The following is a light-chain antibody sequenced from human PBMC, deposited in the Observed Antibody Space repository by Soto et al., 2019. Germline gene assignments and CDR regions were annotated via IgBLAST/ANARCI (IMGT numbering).Light chain of an antibody. CDR2: GGS. CDR3: QQFSSDPLT. V-gene: IGKV3-20*01. CDR1: QSVSRKH. J-gene: IGKJ4*01. Sequence: LTHSLGAVSLSPGERATLSCRASQSVSRKHLDWYQKKHGQAPRLLIYGGSSRATGIPERLSGSGYGTDLTITISRMETEDCEVYYCQQFSSDPLTFGGGTKVDI.